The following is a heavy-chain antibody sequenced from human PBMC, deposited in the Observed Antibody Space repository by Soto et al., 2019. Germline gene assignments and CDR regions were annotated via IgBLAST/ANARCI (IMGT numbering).Heavy chain of an antibody. CDR2: ITLYNGNT. D-gene: IGHD2-15*01. Sequence: GASVKVSCKASGYTFTCCSLHWLQPAPGQGLERLRWITLYNGNTNYAKKFQGRVTITRDMSLSTAYMELSSLRSEDTAVYYCATTLRGYCSGGSCLDAFDIWGQGTMITVSS. CDR1: GYTFTCCS. V-gene: IGHV1-45*02. CDR3: ATTLRGYCSGGSCLDAFDI. J-gene: IGHJ3*02.